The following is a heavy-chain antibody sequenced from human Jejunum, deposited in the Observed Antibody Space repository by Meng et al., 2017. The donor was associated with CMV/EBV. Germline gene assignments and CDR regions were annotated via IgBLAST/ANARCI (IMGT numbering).Heavy chain of an antibody. Sequence: SGNTFTGYYIHWVRQAPGQGLEWMGWIHPNSGGTARAQKFQGRVTLTWDASISTAYMELRSLRSDGTALYYCARERAAVQSAFDIWGQGTKVTVSS. J-gene: IGHJ3*02. CDR2: IHPNSGGT. CDR3: ARERAAVQSAFDI. D-gene: IGHD6-13*01. V-gene: IGHV1-2*02. CDR1: GNTFTGYY.